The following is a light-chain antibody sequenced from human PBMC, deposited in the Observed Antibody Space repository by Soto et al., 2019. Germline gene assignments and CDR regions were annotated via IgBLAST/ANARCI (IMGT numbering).Light chain of an antibody. CDR1: QNVSSSY. J-gene: IGKJ1*01. V-gene: IGKV3-20*01. Sequence: EIVLTQSPGTLSLSPGERATLSCRASQNVSSSYLAWYQQKPGQAPRLLIYGAASRATGIPDRFSGSGSGTDFTLTISRLEPEDFAMYYCQQYGSSPWTFGQGTKVAIK. CDR2: GAA. CDR3: QQYGSSPWT.